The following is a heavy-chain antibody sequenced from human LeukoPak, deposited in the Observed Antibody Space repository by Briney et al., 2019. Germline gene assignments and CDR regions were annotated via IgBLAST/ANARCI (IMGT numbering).Heavy chain of an antibody. D-gene: IGHD5-18*01. CDR1: GVSISNSSYY. CDR3: ARGGTSYGHLDFDY. J-gene: IGHJ4*02. Sequence: SETLSLTCTVSGVSISNSSYYWGWIRQPPGKGLEWIGSIYYSGSTFYNPSLKSRLTISVETSKNDFSLKLTSVTAADTAVYYCARGGTSYGHLDFDYWGQGTLVTVSS. CDR2: IYYSGST. V-gene: IGHV4-39*02.